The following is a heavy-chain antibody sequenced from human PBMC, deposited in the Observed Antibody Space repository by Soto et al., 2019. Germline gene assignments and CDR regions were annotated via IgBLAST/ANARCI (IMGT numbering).Heavy chain of an antibody. Sequence: ASVKVSCKASGYTFTSYAMHWVRQVPGQRLEWMGWLNAGNGDTKYSRKFQGRVTITRDTSATTAYMELSSLRSQDTAVYYCARDRSIVGATDFDHWGQGTLVTVSS. V-gene: IGHV1-3*01. J-gene: IGHJ4*02. CDR2: LNAGNGDT. CDR1: GYTFTSYA. CDR3: ARDRSIVGATDFDH. D-gene: IGHD1-26*01.